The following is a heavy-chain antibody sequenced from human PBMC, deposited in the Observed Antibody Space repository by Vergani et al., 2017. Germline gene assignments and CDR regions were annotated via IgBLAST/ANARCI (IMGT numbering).Heavy chain of an antibody. J-gene: IGHJ4*02. D-gene: IGHD2-2*02. Sequence: EVQLLESGGGLVQPGGSLRLSCAASGFTFSSYAMSWVRPAPGKGLEWVSAISGSGGSTYYADSVKGRFTISRDNSKNTLYLQMNSLRAEDTAVYYCAKGGTGYCSSTSCYMRAAPLGYWGQGTLVTVSS. V-gene: IGHV3-23*01. CDR3: AKGGTGYCSSTSCYMRAAPLGY. CDR2: ISGSGGST. CDR1: GFTFSSYA.